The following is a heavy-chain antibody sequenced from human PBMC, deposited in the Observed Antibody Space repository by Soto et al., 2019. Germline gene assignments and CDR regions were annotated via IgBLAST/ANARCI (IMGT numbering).Heavy chain of an antibody. V-gene: IGHV3-33*01. Sequence: GGSLRLSCAASGFTFSSYGMHWVRQAPGKGLEWVAVIWYDGSNKYYADSVKGRFTISRDNSKNTLYLQMNSLRAEDTAVYYCAREGYCISTSCYGDYYYYGMDVWGQGTTVTVSS. CDR1: GFTFSSYG. D-gene: IGHD2-2*01. CDR2: IWYDGSNK. J-gene: IGHJ6*02. CDR3: AREGYCISTSCYGDYYYYGMDV.